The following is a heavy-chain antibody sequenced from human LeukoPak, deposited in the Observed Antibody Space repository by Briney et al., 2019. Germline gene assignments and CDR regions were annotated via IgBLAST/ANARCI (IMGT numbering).Heavy chain of an antibody. D-gene: IGHD3-10*01. CDR3: ARGFYGSGSYYRGLLDY. J-gene: IGHJ4*02. Sequence: SSETLSLTCAVYGGSFSGYYWSWIRQPPGKGLEWIGEINHSGSTNYNPSLKSRVTISVDTSKNQFSLKLSSVTAADTAVYYCARGFYGSGSYYRGLLDYWGQGTLVTVSS. V-gene: IGHV4-34*01. CDR2: INHSGST. CDR1: GGSFSGYY.